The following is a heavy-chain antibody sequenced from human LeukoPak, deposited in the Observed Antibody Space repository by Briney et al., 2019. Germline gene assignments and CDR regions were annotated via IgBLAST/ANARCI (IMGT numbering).Heavy chain of an antibody. CDR3: ARIVLYYYDSSGYYYDY. Sequence: SGPTLVNPTQTLTLTCTFSGFSLSTSGMCVSWIRQPPGKALEWLARIDWDDDKYYSTSLKTRLTISKDTSKNQVVLTMTNMDPVDTATYYCARIVLYYYDSSGYYYDYWGQGTLATVSS. D-gene: IGHD3-22*01. V-gene: IGHV2-70*11. CDR1: GFSLSTSGMC. CDR2: IDWDDDK. J-gene: IGHJ4*02.